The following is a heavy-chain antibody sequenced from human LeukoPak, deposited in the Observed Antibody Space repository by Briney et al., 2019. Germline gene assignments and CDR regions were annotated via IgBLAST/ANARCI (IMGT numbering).Heavy chain of an antibody. CDR1: GITFGNNW. V-gene: IGHV3-74*01. Sequence: GGSLRLSCAASGITFGNNWMHWVRQGPGKGLVWISRINSDGGGAVYADSVKGRFTVSRDNAKNTLYLQMNSLRAEDTAVHYCARDVPHNWFDTWGQGTLVTVSS. J-gene: IGHJ5*02. CDR2: INSDGGGA. CDR3: ARDVPHNWFDT.